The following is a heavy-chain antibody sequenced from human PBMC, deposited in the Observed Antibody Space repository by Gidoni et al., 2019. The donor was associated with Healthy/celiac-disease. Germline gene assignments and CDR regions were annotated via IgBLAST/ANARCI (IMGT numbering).Heavy chain of an antibody. D-gene: IGHD6-6*01. CDR3: AKTRYYYYYYGMDV. CDR1: GFTCSSYG. V-gene: IGHV3-30*18. CDR2: RSYDGSNK. J-gene: IGHJ6*02. Sequence: QVQLVESGGGVVQPGRSLRLSCAASGFTCSSYGMHWVRQAPGKGLEGVAVRSYDGSNKYYADSVKGRFTIYRDNSKNTLYLQMNSLRAEDTAVYYCAKTRYYYYYYGMDVWGQGTTVTVSS.